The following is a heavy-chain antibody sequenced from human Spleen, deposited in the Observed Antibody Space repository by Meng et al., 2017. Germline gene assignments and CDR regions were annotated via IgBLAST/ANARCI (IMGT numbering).Heavy chain of an antibody. CDR3: ARRYGGSPTDY. CDR1: GGSISINSYY. V-gene: IGHV4-39*07. D-gene: IGHD4-23*01. J-gene: IGHJ4*02. CDR2: INYRGST. Sequence: SETLSLTCTVSGGSISINSYYWGWIRQPPGKGLEWIGSINYRGSTYYNPSLKSRVTMSVDTSKNQFSLKLTSVTAADTAVYYCARRYGGSPTDYWGQGTLVTVSS.